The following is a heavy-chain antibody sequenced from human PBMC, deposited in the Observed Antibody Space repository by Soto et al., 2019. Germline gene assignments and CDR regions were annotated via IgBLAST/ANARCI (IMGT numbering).Heavy chain of an antibody. CDR2: ISSTTNYI. J-gene: IGHJ4*02. V-gene: IGHV3-21*06. CDR3: ARESEDLTSNFDY. CDR1: EFTFTMYT. Sequence: GGSLLLSCAASEFTFTMYTMNWVGQAPGKGLEWLSSISSTTNYIYYGDSMKGRFTISIDNAKNSLYLEMNSLRAEDTGVYYCARESEDLTSNFDYWGQGTLVTVSS.